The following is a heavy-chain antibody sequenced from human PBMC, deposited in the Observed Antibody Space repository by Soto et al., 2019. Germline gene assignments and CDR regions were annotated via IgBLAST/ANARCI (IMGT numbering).Heavy chain of an antibody. V-gene: IGHV4-39*01. D-gene: IGHD3-16*01. J-gene: IGHJ6*02. CDR2: IYYSGTT. Sequence: QLQLQESGPGLVKPSETLSLTCTVSGGSISSNSYYWAWIRQPPGKGLEWVGNIYYSGTTYYNPSLKSRVTISVDTSKNQFSLKLSSVTAADTAVYYCARHKGGYYSGVDVWGQGTTVTVSS. CDR3: ARHKGGYYSGVDV. CDR1: GGSISSNSYY.